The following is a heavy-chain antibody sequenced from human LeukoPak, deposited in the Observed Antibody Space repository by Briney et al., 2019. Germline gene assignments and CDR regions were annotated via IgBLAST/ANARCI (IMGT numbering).Heavy chain of an antibody. Sequence: PSETLSLTCTVSGGSISSHYWSWIRQPPGKGLEWIGYIYYSGSTNYNPSLKSRVTISVDTSKNQFSLKVSSVTAADTAVYYCARDGKDVLGYSYTMDVWGKGTTVTVSS. CDR2: IYYSGST. V-gene: IGHV4-59*11. CDR3: ARDGKDVLGYSYTMDV. D-gene: IGHD5-18*01. J-gene: IGHJ6*04. CDR1: GGSISSHY.